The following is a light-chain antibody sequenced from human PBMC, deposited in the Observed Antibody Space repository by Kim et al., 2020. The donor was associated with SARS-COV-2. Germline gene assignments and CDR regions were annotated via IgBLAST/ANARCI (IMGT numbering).Light chain of an antibody. CDR3: QVRDSSSDLSYV. CDR2: YDS. J-gene: IGLJ1*01. V-gene: IGLV3-21*04. Sequence: SYELTQPPSVSVAPGKTARITCGGNNIGSKSVHWYQQKPGQAPVLVIYYDSDRPSGIPERFTGSNSGNTATLTIRRVEAGDEADNYCQVRDSSSDLSYVF. CDR1: NIGSKS.